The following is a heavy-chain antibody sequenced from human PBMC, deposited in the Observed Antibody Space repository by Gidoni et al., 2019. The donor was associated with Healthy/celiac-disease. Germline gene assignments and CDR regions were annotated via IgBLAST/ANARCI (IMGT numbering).Heavy chain of an antibody. CDR2: ISGSGGST. V-gene: IGHV3-23*01. CDR3: ATYYFEDYDSSGYRDY. J-gene: IGHJ4*02. D-gene: IGHD3-22*01. CDR1: GFPFSSYA. Sequence: EVQLLESGGGLVQPGGSLRLSCAASGFPFSSYAMSWVRQAPGKGLEWVSAISGSGGSTYYADSVKGRFTISRDNSKNTLYLQMNSLRAEDTAVYYCATYYFEDYDSSGYRDYWGQGTLVTVSS.